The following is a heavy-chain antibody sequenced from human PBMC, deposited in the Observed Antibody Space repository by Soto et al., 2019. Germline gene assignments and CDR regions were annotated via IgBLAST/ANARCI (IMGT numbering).Heavy chain of an antibody. Sequence: QVQLQESGPGLVKPSQTLSLTCTVSGGSISSGDYYWSWIRQPPGKGLEWIGYIYYSGSTYYNPSLTRRVTISVDTSKNQVSLKLSSVSAADTAVYYCARGWTTVTTFGYWGQGTLVTVSS. D-gene: IGHD4-17*01. CDR3: ARGWTTVTTFGY. J-gene: IGHJ4*02. CDR1: GGSISSGDYY. CDR2: IYYSGST. V-gene: IGHV4-30-4*01.